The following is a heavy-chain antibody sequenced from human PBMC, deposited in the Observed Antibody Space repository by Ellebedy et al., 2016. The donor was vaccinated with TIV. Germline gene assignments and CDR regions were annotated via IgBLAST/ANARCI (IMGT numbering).Heavy chain of an antibody. Sequence: SVKVSCKASGAAFSSHAVSWVRQAPGQGLEWVGGIMPMLRTANYAQKFQGRVTITADQLGSTVYMELSSLRSEDAAVYYCARHSGYYWYHFDSWGQGTLVTVSS. V-gene: IGHV1-69*10. J-gene: IGHJ4*02. CDR3: ARHSGYYWYHFDS. CDR1: GAAFSSHA. CDR2: IMPMLRTA. D-gene: IGHD3-22*01.